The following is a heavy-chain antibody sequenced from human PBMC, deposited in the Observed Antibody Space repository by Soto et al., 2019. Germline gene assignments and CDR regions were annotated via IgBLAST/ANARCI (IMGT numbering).Heavy chain of an antibody. Sequence: GASVKVSCKAPGYTFTSYGISWVRQAPGQGLEWMGWISAYNGNTNYAQKLQGRATMTTDTATSTADMELRSLRSDDTAVYYCARANSGSGWYPGYYYYMDVWGKGTTVTVSS. CDR1: GYTFTSYG. J-gene: IGHJ6*03. CDR3: ARANSGSGWYPGYYYYMDV. CDR2: ISAYNGNT. D-gene: IGHD6-19*01. V-gene: IGHV1-18*01.